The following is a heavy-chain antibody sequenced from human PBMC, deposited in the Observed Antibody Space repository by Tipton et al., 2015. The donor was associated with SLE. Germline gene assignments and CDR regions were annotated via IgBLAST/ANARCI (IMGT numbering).Heavy chain of an antibody. CDR2: IYRSGRT. CDR1: GGSISSYY. CDR3: ARDETTGRPVDP. J-gene: IGHJ5*02. V-gene: IGHV4-4*07. Sequence: TLSLTCTVSGGSISSYYWSWIRQPAGKGLEWIGRIYRSGRTNSNPSLRSRVTMSVDTSKNQFSLILSSVTAADTAVYYCARDETTGRPVDPWGQGTLVTVSS. D-gene: IGHD1-1*01.